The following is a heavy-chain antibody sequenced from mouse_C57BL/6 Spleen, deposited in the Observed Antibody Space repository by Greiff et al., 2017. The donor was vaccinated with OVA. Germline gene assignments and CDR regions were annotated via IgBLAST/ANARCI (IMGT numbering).Heavy chain of an antibody. D-gene: IGHD1-1*01. CDR2: INPNYGTT. CDR1: GYSFTDYN. CDR3: ARTYGSSPPFAY. J-gene: IGHJ3*01. Sequence: LVEPGASVKISCKASGYSFTDYNMNWVKQSNGKSLEWIGVINPNYGTTSYNQKFKGKATLTVDQSSSTAYMQLNSLTSEDSAVYYCARTYGSSPPFAYWGQGTLVTVSA. V-gene: IGHV1-39*01.